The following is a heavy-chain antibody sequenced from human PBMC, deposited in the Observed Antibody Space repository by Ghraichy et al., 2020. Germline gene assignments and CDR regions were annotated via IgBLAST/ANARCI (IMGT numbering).Heavy chain of an antibody. V-gene: IGHV3-23*01. Sequence: GGSLRLSCAASGFTFSTYAMSWVRQAPGKGLEWVSAISGRGTSTYYADSVKGRFTISRDNSKNTVYLQMNSLRAEDTAVYYCAKRPRVQADNWLDPWGQGTLVTVSS. D-gene: IGHD2-2*01. CDR3: AKRPRVQADNWLDP. CDR2: ISGRGTST. J-gene: IGHJ5*02. CDR1: GFTFSTYA.